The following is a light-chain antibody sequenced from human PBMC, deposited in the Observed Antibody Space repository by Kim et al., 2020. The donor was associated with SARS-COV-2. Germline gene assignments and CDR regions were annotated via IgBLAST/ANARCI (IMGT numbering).Light chain of an antibody. CDR1: QSISSY. V-gene: IGKV1-39*01. CDR2: TAS. J-gene: IGKJ4*01. Sequence: DIQMTQSPSSLSASVGDRVTITCRASQSISSYLNWYQHKPGKAPKLLILTASNLQGGVPSRFSGSGSGTDFTLTISSLQPEDFATYYCQRSNSSSVTFGGGTKVDIK. CDR3: QRSNSSSVT.